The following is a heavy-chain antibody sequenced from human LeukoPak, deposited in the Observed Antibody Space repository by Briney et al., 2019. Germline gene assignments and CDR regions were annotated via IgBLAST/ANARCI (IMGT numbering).Heavy chain of an antibody. D-gene: IGHD4-11*01. CDR3: AKGATVSTFDY. Sequence: GESLKISCKTSGYSFTSYWIGWVRQMPGKGLEWMGIVYPGDSDTRYSPSFQGQVTISADKSISTAYPQWTSLKASDTAMYYCAKGATVSTFDYWGQGTLVTVSS. CDR2: VYPGDSDT. J-gene: IGHJ4*02. V-gene: IGHV5-51*01. CDR1: GYSFTSYW.